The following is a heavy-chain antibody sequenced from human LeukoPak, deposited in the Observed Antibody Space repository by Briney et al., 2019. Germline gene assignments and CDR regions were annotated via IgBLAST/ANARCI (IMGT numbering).Heavy chain of an antibody. D-gene: IGHD3-9*01. CDR2: IYHSGST. Sequence: PSETLSLTCAVSGYSISSGYYWGWIRQPPGKGLEWIGSIYHSGSTYCNPSLKSRVTISVDTSKNQFSLKLSSVTAADTAVYYCARHWPRYNYDILTGYYNTSYNWFDPWGQGTLVTVSS. V-gene: IGHV4-38-2*01. CDR3: ARHWPRYNYDILTGYYNTSYNWFDP. J-gene: IGHJ5*02. CDR1: GYSISSGYY.